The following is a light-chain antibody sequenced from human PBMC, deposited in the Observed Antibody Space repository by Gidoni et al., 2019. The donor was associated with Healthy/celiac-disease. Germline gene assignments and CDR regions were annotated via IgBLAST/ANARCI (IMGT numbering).Light chain of an antibody. CDR2: DSS. J-gene: IGKJ4*01. V-gene: IGKV1-33*01. Sequence: DIKMTQSPSSLSASVGDRVTITCQASQDISNYLNWYQQKPGTAPKILIYDSSNLETGVQSKFSGIGSGTDFTFTISSLQPEDIATYYCQQYDNLPLTFGGGTKVEIK. CDR1: QDISNY. CDR3: QQYDNLPLT.